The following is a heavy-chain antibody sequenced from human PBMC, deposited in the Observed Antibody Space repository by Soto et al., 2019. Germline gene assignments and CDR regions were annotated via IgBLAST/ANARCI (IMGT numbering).Heavy chain of an antibody. CDR2: IIPTAGTA. D-gene: IGHD3-22*01. CDR1: GGTFGYFG. V-gene: IGHV1-69*01. J-gene: IGHJ5*02. CDR3: ARELITMTRGSSAGWLDP. Sequence: QLQLVQSGPEVKRPGSSVTVSCKASGGTFGYFGITWVRQVPGRGPEWMGGIIPTAGTADNAQRFQGRLKITADEVTGTSYMELRSLTSEDTAMYYCARELITMTRGSSAGWLDPWGQGTLVTVSS.